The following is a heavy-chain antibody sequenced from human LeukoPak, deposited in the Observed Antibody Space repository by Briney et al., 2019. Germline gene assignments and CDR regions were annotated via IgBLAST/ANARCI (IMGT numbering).Heavy chain of an antibody. CDR2: IYYSGST. D-gene: IGHD1-14*01. CDR3: ARLFLPESEYHNWFDP. CDR1: GGSISSYY. V-gene: IGHV4-59*01. Sequence: SETLSLTCTVSGGSISSYYWSWIRQPPGKGLEWIGYIYYSGSTNYNPSLKSRVTISVDTSKNQFSLKLSSVTAADTAVYYCARLFLPESEYHNWFDPWGQGTLVTVSS. J-gene: IGHJ5*02.